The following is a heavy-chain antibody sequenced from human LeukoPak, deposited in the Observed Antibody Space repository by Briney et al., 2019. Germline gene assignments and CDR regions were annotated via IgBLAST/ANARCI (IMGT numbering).Heavy chain of an antibody. CDR3: ARRADYDFWSGIDY. Sequence: ASVKVSCKASGYTFTSYGISWVRQAPGQGLEWMGWISAYNGNTNYAQKLQGRVTMTTDTSTSTAYMELRSLRSDDTAVYYCARRADYDFWSGIDYWGQGTLVTVSS. V-gene: IGHV1-18*01. D-gene: IGHD3-3*01. J-gene: IGHJ4*02. CDR1: GYTFTSYG. CDR2: ISAYNGNT.